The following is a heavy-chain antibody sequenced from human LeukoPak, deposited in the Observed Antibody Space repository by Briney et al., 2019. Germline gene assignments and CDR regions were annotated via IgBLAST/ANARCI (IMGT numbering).Heavy chain of an antibody. Sequence: ASVKVSCKASGYTFTTYYMHWVRQAPGQGLEWVGISNPSGGGTSYAQKFQGRVTLTRNTSIGTAYMELSSLRSEDTAVYYCARVIVVVPPANIWFDPWGQGTLVTVSS. CDR1: GYTFTTYY. CDR3: ARVIVVVPPANIWFDP. V-gene: IGHV1-46*01. D-gene: IGHD2-2*01. J-gene: IGHJ5*02. CDR2: SNPSGGGT.